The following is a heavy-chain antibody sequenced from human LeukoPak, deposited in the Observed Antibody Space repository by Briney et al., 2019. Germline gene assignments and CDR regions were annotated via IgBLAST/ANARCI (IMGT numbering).Heavy chain of an antibody. J-gene: IGHJ4*02. Sequence: HPSETLSLTCAVYGGSFSGYYWSWVRQAPVKGLEWVANIKQDGSEKYYVDSVKGRFTISRDNAKNSLYLQMNSLRAEDTAVYYCARDSGGRVGPYGDLDYWGQGTLVTVSS. CDR2: IKQDGSEK. V-gene: IGHV3-7*01. CDR3: ARDSGGRVGPYGDLDY. CDR1: GGSFSGYY. D-gene: IGHD1-26*01.